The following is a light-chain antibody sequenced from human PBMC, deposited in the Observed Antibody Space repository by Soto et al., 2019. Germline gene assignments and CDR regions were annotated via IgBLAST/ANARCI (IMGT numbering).Light chain of an antibody. Sequence: EIVLTQSTGTLSLSPGERATLSCRASQSVSSSYLAWYQQKPGQAPRLLIYGASSRATGIPDRFSGSGSGPDFTLTISRLEPEDFAVYYCQQYGSSPGYTFGQGTKLEIK. V-gene: IGKV3-20*01. CDR2: GAS. CDR3: QQYGSSPGYT. CDR1: QSVSSSY. J-gene: IGKJ2*01.